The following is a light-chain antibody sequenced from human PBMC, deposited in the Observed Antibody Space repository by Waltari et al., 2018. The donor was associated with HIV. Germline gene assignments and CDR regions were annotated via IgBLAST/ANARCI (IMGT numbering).Light chain of an antibody. J-gene: IGKJ4*01. CDR3: QQYYSTPLT. V-gene: IGKV4-1*01. Sequence: DVVMTQSPDSLAVSLGERATINCKSGQSVLTSSNNKNYLAWYQQKPGHPPKVLIYWASARESGVPDRFSASGSGTDFTLTISNLQAEDVAVYYCQQYYSTPLTFGGGTKVEIK. CDR1: QSVLTSSNNKNY. CDR2: WAS.